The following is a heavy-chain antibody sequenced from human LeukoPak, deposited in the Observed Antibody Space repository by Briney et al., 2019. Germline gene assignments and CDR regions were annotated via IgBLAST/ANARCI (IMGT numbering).Heavy chain of an antibody. CDR1: GFTFSNYA. CDR3: ARDSPAYCSGGSCFSGGMDV. Sequence: PGMSLRLSCEASGFTFSNYAMQWVRQAPGKGLEWVAVISYDGSNKYYADSVKGRFTISRDNSKNTLYLQMNSLRAEDTAVYYCARDSPAYCSGGSCFSGGMDVWGQGTTVTVSS. CDR2: ISYDGSNK. V-gene: IGHV3-30-3*01. D-gene: IGHD2-15*01. J-gene: IGHJ6*02.